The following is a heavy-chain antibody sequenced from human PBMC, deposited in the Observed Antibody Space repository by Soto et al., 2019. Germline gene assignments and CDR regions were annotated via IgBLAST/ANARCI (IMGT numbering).Heavy chain of an antibody. CDR3: ASGIQLWLRRINNGYSG. Sequence: QVQLVQSGAEVKKPESSVKVSCKAPGGTFSTYAISWVRQAPGQGLEWMGGIIPMFGTANYAQRFQDRVTITADESTNTVYMALSSLGSENTAVYFCASGIQLWLRRINNGYSGWGQGTLVTVYS. CDR1: GGTFSTYA. D-gene: IGHD5-18*01. V-gene: IGHV1-69*12. CDR2: IIPMFGTA. J-gene: IGHJ4*02.